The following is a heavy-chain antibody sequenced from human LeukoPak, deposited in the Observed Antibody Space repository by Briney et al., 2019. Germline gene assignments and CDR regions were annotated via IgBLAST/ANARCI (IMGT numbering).Heavy chain of an antibody. V-gene: IGHV4-39*01. Sequence: PSETLSPTCTVSGVSISSSSYYWGWLRQPPGKGLEWIGSIYYSGSTYYHPSLKSRFTISVDTSKNQFSLKLSSVTAADTAVYYCARRSYGSGAYYFDYWGQGTLVSVSS. D-gene: IGHD3-10*01. CDR1: GVSISSSSYY. CDR2: IYYSGST. J-gene: IGHJ4*02. CDR3: ARRSYGSGAYYFDY.